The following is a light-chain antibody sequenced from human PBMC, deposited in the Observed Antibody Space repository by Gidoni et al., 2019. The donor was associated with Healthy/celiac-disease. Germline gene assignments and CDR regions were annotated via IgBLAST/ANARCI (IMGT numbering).Light chain of an antibody. CDR1: QSVSSSY. J-gene: IGKJ4*01. CDR2: GAS. Sequence: EIVLTQSPGTLSLSPRERATLSCRASQSVSSSYLAWYQQKPGQAPRLLIYGASSRATGIPDRSSGSGSGTDFTLTISRLEPEDFAVYYCQQYGSSPLLTFGGGTKVEIK. V-gene: IGKV3-20*01. CDR3: QQYGSSPLLT.